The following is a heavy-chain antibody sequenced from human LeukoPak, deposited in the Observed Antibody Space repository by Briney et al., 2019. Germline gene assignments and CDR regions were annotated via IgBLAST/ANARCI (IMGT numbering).Heavy chain of an antibody. J-gene: IGHJ4*02. V-gene: IGHV3-53*01. D-gene: IGHD3-10*01. CDR1: GFTVSSNY. CDR2: IYSGGST. CDR3: ARACYDGSGSCHFDY. Sequence: GGSLRPSCAASGFTVSSNYMSWVGQARGKGLEWVSVIYSGGSTYYADSVKGRFTISRDNSKNTLYLQMNSLRAEDTAVYYCARACYDGSGSCHFDYWGQGTPVTVSS.